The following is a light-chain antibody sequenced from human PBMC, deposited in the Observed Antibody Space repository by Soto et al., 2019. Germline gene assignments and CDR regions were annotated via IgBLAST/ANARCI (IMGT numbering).Light chain of an antibody. CDR2: EVN. J-gene: IGLJ1*01. CDR3: CSYAGRYTWV. V-gene: IGLV2-11*01. CDR1: RSDVGGYNY. Sequence: QSALTQPRSVSGSLGQSVTISCAGTRSDVGGYNYVSWYQQPPGTAPKLMIYEVNKQPSGVPDRFSGSKSGNTASLTISGLHAEDEGDYYCCSYAGRYTWVFGTGTKVTVL.